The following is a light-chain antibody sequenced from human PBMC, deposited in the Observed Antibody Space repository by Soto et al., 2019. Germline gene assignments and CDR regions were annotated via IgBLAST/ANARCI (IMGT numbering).Light chain of an antibody. Sequence: QSALTQPASVSGSPGQSITISCTGTSSDVGGYNYVSWYQQHPGKAPKLMIYAVTDRPSGVSSRFSGSKSGNTASLTISGLQTEDEADYYCSSHTSRSTIVGTGTKVTVL. CDR2: AVT. J-gene: IGLJ1*01. CDR3: SSHTSRSTI. CDR1: SSDVGGYNY. V-gene: IGLV2-14*01.